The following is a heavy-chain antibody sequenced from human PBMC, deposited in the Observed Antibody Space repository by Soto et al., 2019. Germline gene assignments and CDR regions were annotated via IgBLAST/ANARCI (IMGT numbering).Heavy chain of an antibody. Sequence: GGSLRLSCAASGFTFSSYAMSWVRQAPGKGLEWVSAIIGSDGTTYYADSVKGRFTISRDNSKNTLYLQMNSLRAEDTAIYYCAKARGSGYYYDWNFDLWGRGTLVTVSS. CDR1: GFTFSSYA. CDR2: IIGSDGTT. D-gene: IGHD3-22*01. V-gene: IGHV3-23*01. CDR3: AKARGSGYYYDWNFDL. J-gene: IGHJ2*01.